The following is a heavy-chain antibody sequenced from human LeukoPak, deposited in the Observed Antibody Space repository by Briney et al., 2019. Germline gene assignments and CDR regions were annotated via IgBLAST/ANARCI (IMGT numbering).Heavy chain of an antibody. J-gene: IGHJ4*02. D-gene: IGHD6-13*01. CDR2: IYTSGST. CDR1: GGSISSYY. CDR3: ARDLSGEGSSRPYYFDY. V-gene: IGHV4-4*07. Sequence: SETLSLTCSVSGGSISSYYWSWIRQPAGKGLEWIGRIYTSGSTNYNPSLKSRVTISVDTSKNQFSLKLSSVTAADTAVYYCARDLSGEGSSRPYYFDYWGQGTLVTVSS.